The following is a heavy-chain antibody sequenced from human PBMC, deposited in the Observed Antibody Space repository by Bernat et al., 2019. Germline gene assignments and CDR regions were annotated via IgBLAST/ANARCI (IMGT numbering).Heavy chain of an antibody. CDR1: GFTFSTYV. CDR3: VRGHSPPESTPNHFNY. J-gene: IGHJ4*02. V-gene: IGHV3-30*01. CDR2: ISYHGNTH. Sequence: VQLEESGGGVVQSGRSLRLSCAASGFTFSTYVMHCVRQAPGKGLEWVAVISYHGNTHYYAESVRGRFTFSRDNYMNRFYLQMDSLRAEDTTIYYCVRGHSPPESTPNHFNYWGQGTLVTVSS. D-gene: IGHD2-2*01.